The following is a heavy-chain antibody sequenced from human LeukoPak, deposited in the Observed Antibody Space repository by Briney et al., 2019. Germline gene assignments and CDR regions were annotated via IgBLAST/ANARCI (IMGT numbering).Heavy chain of an antibody. J-gene: IGHJ3*02. V-gene: IGHV3-30-3*01. D-gene: IGHD3-10*01. CDR3: ARDGGARVRDAFDI. Sequence: GRSLSLSCAASGFTFSYYAMHWVRQAPGKGLEWVAVVSSGGDNHEYADSVKGRFTISRDNAKNSLYLQMNSLRAEDTAVYYCARDGGARVRDAFDIWGQGTMVTVSS. CDR1: GFTFSYYA. CDR2: VSSGGDNH.